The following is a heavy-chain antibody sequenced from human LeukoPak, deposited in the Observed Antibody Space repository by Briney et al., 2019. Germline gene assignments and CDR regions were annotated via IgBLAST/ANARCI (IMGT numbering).Heavy chain of an antibody. CDR2: ISSSSSYI. Sequence: GGSLRLSCAASGFTFSSYSMNWVRQTPGKGLEWVSSISSSSSYIYYADSVKGRFTISRDSAKNSLYLQMNSLRAEDTAVYYCARKADDTTFDYWGQGTLVTVSS. CDR3: ARKADDTTFDY. J-gene: IGHJ4*02. CDR1: GFTFSSYS. V-gene: IGHV3-21*01. D-gene: IGHD3-9*01.